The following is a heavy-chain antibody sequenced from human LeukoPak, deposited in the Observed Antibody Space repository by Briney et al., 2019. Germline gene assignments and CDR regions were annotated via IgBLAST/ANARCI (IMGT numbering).Heavy chain of an antibody. J-gene: IGHJ4*02. CDR3: ARSSYYYDSSGYLSFDY. CDR1: GYTFTGYY. Sequence: ASVTVSCTAPGYTFTGYYMHWVRQAPGQGLEWMGWINPNSGGTNYAQKFQGRVTMTRDTSISTAYMELSRLRSDDTAVYYCARSSYYYDSSGYLSFDYWGQGTLVTVSS. CDR2: INPNSGGT. D-gene: IGHD3-22*01. V-gene: IGHV1-2*02.